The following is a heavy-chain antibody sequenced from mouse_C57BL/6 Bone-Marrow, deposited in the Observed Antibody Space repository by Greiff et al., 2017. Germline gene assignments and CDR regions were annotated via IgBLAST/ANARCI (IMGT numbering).Heavy chain of an antibody. D-gene: IGHD2-3*01. J-gene: IGHJ4*01. CDR3: AGHEDGYPLAMDY. V-gene: IGHV5-15*01. Sequence: EVKLVESGGGLVQPGGSLKLSCAASGFTFSDYGMAWVRQAPRKGLEWVAFISNLAYSIYYADTVTGRFTITRENAKNTLYLEMNSLRSKDSAMYYYAGHEDGYPLAMDYWGQVTSVTVSS. CDR1: GFTFSDYG. CDR2: ISNLAYSI.